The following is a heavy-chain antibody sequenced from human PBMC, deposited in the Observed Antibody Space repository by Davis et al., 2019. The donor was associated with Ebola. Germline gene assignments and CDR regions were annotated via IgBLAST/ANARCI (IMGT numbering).Heavy chain of an antibody. CDR3: ARDSGSYPPYYYYGMDV. CDR2: VYYSGST. Sequence: SETLSLTCTVSGGSVSSGTYFWSWIRQPPGKGLEWIGYVYYSGSTNYNPSLKSRVTISVDTSKNQFSLKLSSVTAADTAVYYCARDSGSYPPYYYYGMDVWGQGTTVTVSS. J-gene: IGHJ6*02. CDR1: GGSVSSGTYF. D-gene: IGHD1-26*01. V-gene: IGHV4-61*01.